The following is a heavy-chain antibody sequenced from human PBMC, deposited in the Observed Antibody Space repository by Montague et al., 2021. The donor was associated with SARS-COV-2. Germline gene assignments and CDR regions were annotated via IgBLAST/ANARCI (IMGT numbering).Heavy chain of an antibody. V-gene: IGHV4-59*08. D-gene: IGHD6-19*01. CDR2: IIYSGNT. Sequence: SETLSLTCTVSGGSISSYYWSWIRQPPGKGLEWIGYIIYSGNTNYNPSLKSRVTISIDTSKNQFSLKLRSVTAADTAVYYCARHPSYSSGWYDWFDPWGQGTLVTVSS. J-gene: IGHJ5*02. CDR1: GGSISSYY. CDR3: ARHPSYSSGWYDWFDP.